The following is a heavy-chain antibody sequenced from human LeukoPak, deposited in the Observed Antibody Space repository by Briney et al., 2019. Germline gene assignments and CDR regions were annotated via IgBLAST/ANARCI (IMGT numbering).Heavy chain of an antibody. J-gene: IGHJ4*02. Sequence: GGSLGLSCVASGFSFSNWAMMWVRQAPGKGLEWVSAIPGSGGDTYYADSVKGRFTISRDNSKNTLYLHMNSLRAEDTAVYYCAKPKDNSLYCFDYWGQGTLVTVSS. CDR1: GFSFSNWA. D-gene: IGHD1-20*01. V-gene: IGHV3-23*01. CDR2: IPGSGGDT. CDR3: AKPKDNSLYCFDY.